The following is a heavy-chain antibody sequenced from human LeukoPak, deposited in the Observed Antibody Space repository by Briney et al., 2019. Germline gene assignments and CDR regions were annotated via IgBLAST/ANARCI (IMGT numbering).Heavy chain of an antibody. Sequence: PGGSLRLSCAASGFTFSSYAMSWVRQAPGKGLEWVSAISGSGGSTYYADSVKGRFTISRDNSKNTLYLQMNGLRAEDTAVYYCAKDRDYYGSGSYYIFDYWGQGTLVTVSS. V-gene: IGHV3-23*01. CDR3: AKDRDYYGSGSYYIFDY. D-gene: IGHD3-10*01. J-gene: IGHJ4*02. CDR2: ISGSGGST. CDR1: GFTFSSYA.